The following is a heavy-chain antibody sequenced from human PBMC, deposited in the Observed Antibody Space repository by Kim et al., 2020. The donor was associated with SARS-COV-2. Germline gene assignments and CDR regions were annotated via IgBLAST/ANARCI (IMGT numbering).Heavy chain of an antibody. CDR3: ARLRGPPGGAPLAY. D-gene: IGHD3-16*01. CDR1: GGSTSSYY. CDR2: IFHTGTT. Sequence: SETLSLTCTVSGGSTSSYYWTWIRQPPGKGLEWIGCIFHTGTTNYSPSLKSRVTLSVDTSKNQFSLKLKSVTAADTAVYYCARLRGPPGGAPLAYWGQGT. V-gene: IGHV4-59*08. J-gene: IGHJ4*02.